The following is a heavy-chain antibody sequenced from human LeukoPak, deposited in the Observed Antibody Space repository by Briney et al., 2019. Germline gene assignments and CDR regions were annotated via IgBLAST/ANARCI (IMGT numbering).Heavy chain of an antibody. CDR2: IFTSGST. J-gene: IGHJ5*02. CDR1: GGSISSGSYY. CDR3: AREEILQYPRGRWFDP. Sequence: SQTLSLTCTVSGGSISSGSYYWSWIRQPAGKGLEWIGRIFTSGSTNYNPSLKSRVTISVDTSKNQFSLKLSSVTAADTAVYYCAREEILQYPRGRWFDPWGQGTLVTVSS. D-gene: IGHD2-2*01. V-gene: IGHV4-61*02.